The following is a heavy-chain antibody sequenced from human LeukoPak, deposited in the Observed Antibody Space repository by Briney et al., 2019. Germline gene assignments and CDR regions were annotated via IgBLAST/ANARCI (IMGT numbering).Heavy chain of an antibody. D-gene: IGHD2-2*01. CDR3: ARARLEEYCSSTSCSAAYYYYYYGMDV. V-gene: IGHV3-30-3*01. J-gene: IGHJ6*02. CDR2: ISYDGSNK. CDR1: GFTFSSYA. Sequence: PGRSLRLSCAASGFTFSSYAMHWVRQAPGKGLEWVAVISYDGSNKYYADSVKGRFTISRDNSKNTLYLQMNSLRAEDTAAYYCARARLEEYCSSTSCSAAYYYYYYGMDVWGQGTTVTVSS.